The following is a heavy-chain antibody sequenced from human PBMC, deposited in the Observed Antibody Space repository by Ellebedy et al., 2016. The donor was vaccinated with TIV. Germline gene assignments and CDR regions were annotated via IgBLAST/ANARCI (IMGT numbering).Heavy chain of an antibody. CDR3: ARGPRRNGGADY. D-gene: IGHD1-14*01. J-gene: IGHJ4*02. V-gene: IGHV1-8*01. CDR2: MNPNSGNT. CDR1: RYTFTSYD. Sequence: ASVKVSXKASRYTFTSYDINWVRQATGQGLEWMGWMNPNSGNTGYAQKFQGRVTMTRNTSISTAYMELSSLRSEDTAVYYCARGPRRNGGADYWGQGTLVTVSS.